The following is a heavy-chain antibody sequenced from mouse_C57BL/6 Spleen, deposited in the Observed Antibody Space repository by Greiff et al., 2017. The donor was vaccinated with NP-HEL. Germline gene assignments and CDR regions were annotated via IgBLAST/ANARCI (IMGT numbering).Heavy chain of an antibody. CDR1: GYTFTSYW. V-gene: IGHV1-69*01. D-gene: IGHD2-4*01. CDR3: ARGHDYAPYAMDY. CDR2: IDPSDSYT. Sequence: QVQLQQPGAELVMPGASVKLSCKASGYTFTSYWMHWVKQRPGQGLEWIGEIDPSDSYTNYNQKFKGKSTLTVDKSSSTAYMQLSSLTSEDSAVYYCARGHDYAPYAMDYWGQGTSVTVSS. J-gene: IGHJ4*01.